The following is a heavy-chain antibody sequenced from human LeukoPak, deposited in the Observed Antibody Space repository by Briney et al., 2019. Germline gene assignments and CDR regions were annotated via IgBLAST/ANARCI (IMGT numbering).Heavy chain of an antibody. Sequence: GGSLRLSCAASGFTFSKYWMLWVRQAPGKGLESVSRINTDGTVTTYADSVKGRFTVSRDNADNTMFLQMNGVTDEDTAVYYCATKQWLAPPPDSWGQGTPVTVSS. J-gene: IGHJ4*02. CDR2: INTDGTVT. CDR3: ATKQWLAPPPDS. V-gene: IGHV3-74*01. D-gene: IGHD6-19*01. CDR1: GFTFSKYW.